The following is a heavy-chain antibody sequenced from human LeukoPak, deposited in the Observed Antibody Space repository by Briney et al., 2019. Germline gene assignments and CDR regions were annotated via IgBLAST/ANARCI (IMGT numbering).Heavy chain of an antibody. V-gene: IGHV3-30*02. Sequence: GGSLRLSCAASGFTFSTYGMHWVRQAPGKGLELVAFIRSDGSNKYYADSVKGRFTISRDNSKNTLYLQMNSLRAEDTAVYYCAKTVVLVAAMAYFDYWGQGTLVTVSS. CDR2: IRSDGSNK. CDR1: GFTFSTYG. CDR3: AKTVVLVAAMAYFDY. D-gene: IGHD2-15*01. J-gene: IGHJ4*02.